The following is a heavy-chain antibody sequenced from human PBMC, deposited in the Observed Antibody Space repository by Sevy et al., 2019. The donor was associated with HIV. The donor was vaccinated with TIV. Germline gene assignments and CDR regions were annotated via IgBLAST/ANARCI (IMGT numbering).Heavy chain of an antibody. CDR2: ISGSGGGT. CDR3: AKDGFKPAVGDENYYYDMDV. J-gene: IGHJ6*03. D-gene: IGHD3-16*01. CDR1: GFTFSSYA. V-gene: IGHV3-23*01. Sequence: GGSLRLSCAASGFTFSSYAMSWVRQAPGKGLEWVSAISGSGGGTYYGDSVKGRFTNSRDNSKNTLDLQMNSLRADDTTVYYCAKDGFKPAVGDENYYYDMDVWGKGTTVTVSS.